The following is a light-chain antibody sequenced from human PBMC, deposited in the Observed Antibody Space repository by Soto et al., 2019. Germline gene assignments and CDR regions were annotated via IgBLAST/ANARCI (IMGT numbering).Light chain of an antibody. V-gene: IGKV1-12*01. CDR2: AAS. CDR3: QQAKKFPWT. Sequence: DIQMAQSPSSVSASVGDRVTITCRPSQGISSSLAWYQQRPGKAPKLLIYAASNLQNEVPSRFSGSGSGTDFTLTISSLQPEDFATYYCQQAKKFPWTFGQGAKVDIK. J-gene: IGKJ1*01. CDR1: QGISSS.